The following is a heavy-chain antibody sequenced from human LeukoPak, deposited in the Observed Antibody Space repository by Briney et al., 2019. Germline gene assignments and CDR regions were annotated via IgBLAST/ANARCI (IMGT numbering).Heavy chain of an antibody. J-gene: IGHJ4*02. Sequence: GGSLRLSCAASGFTFSSYAMSWVRQAPGKGLEWVSAISGSGGSTYHADSVKGRFTISRDNSKNTLYLQMNSPRAEDTAVYYCAKRPFSITMIVVVIEDYWGQGTLVTVSS. D-gene: IGHD3-22*01. CDR3: AKRPFSITMIVVVIEDY. V-gene: IGHV3-23*01. CDR2: ISGSGGST. CDR1: GFTFSSYA.